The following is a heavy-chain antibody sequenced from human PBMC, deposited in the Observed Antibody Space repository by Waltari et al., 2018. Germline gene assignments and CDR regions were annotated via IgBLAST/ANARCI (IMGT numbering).Heavy chain of an antibody. V-gene: IGHV3-30*04. Sequence: QAQLVESGGGVVQPGRSLRLSCAASGFSFSSYALHWVRQAPGKGVEWVAVMSYNGRKIYYVDSVKGRFTISRDNSKKMLYMQMNSLRTEDTAVYYCARDYCDRTNCHGMDVWGQGTTVTVS. D-gene: IGHD3-22*01. J-gene: IGHJ6*02. CDR1: GFSFSSYA. CDR2: MSYNGRKI. CDR3: ARDYCDRTNCHGMDV.